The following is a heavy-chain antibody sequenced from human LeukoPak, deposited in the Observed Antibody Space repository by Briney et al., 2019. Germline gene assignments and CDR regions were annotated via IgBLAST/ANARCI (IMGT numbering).Heavy chain of an antibody. CDR3: AHSAYYYDSSGYYPSFDY. CDR1: GFSLSTSGVG. V-gene: IGHV2-5*02. Sequence: SGPTLVKPTQTLTLTCTFSGFSLSTSGVGVGWIRHPPGKALEWLALIYWDDGKRYSPSLKSRLTITKDTSKNQVVLTMTNMDPVDTATYYCAHSAYYYDSSGYYPSFDYWGQGTLVTVSS. D-gene: IGHD3-22*01. J-gene: IGHJ4*02. CDR2: IYWDDGK.